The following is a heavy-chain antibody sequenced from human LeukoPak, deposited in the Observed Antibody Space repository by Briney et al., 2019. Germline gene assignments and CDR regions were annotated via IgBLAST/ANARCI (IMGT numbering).Heavy chain of an antibody. CDR1: GASISSSDNY. J-gene: IGHJ5*02. V-gene: IGHV4-39*07. CDR3: ARDVDSSTGFVFDP. Sequence: SETLSLTCTVSGASISSSDNYWGWIRQPPGKGLEWIGRIYTSGSTNYNPSLKSRVTMSVDTSKNQFSLKLSSVTAADTAVYYCARDVDSSTGFVFDPWGQGTLVTVSS. CDR2: IYTSGST. D-gene: IGHD6-13*01.